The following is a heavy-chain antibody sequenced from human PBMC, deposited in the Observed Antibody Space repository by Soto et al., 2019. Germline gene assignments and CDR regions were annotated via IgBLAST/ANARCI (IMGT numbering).Heavy chain of an antibody. Sequence: PSETLSLTCTVSGGSISSSSYYWGWIRQPPGKGLEWIGSIYYSGSTYYNPSLKSRVTISVDTSKNQFSLKLSSVTAADTAVYYCASPYYYDSSGYAIDYWGQGTLVTVSS. CDR2: IYYSGST. D-gene: IGHD3-22*01. V-gene: IGHV4-39*01. J-gene: IGHJ4*02. CDR1: GGSISSSSYY. CDR3: ASPYYYDSSGYAIDY.